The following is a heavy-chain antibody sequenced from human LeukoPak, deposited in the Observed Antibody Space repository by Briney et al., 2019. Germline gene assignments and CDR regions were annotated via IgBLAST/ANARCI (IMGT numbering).Heavy chain of an antibody. Sequence: GSSVKVSCKASGGTFSSYAISWVRQAPGQGLEWMGGIIPIFGTANYAQKFQGGVTITTDESTSTAYMELSSLRSEDTAVYYCARGKLSWDREGYFDYWGQGTLVTVSS. J-gene: IGHJ4*02. V-gene: IGHV1-69*05. CDR3: ARGKLSWDREGYFDY. CDR2: IIPIFGTA. D-gene: IGHD6-13*01. CDR1: GGTFSSYA.